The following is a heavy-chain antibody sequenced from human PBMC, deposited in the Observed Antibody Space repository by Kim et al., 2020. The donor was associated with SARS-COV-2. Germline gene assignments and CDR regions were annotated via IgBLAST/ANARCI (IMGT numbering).Heavy chain of an antibody. D-gene: IGHD3-9*01. J-gene: IGHJ4*02. V-gene: IGHV4-39*07. CDR1: GGSIITPSHY. CDR2: IYFSGIT. CDR3: ASLTTRTSYYFDY. Sequence: SETLSLTCTVSGGSIITPSHYWAWIRQPPGKGLEWIGSIYFSGITYYNPSLESRLTLSVDTSNNQFSMKLSSVTAADTAMYFCASLTTRTSYYFDYWGRGTLVTVSS.